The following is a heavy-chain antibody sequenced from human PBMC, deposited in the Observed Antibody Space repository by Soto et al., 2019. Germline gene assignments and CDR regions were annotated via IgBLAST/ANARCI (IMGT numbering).Heavy chain of an antibody. CDR3: ARHYSSGSRNRFDP. CDR2: IYYSGST. V-gene: IGHV4-39*01. J-gene: IGHJ5*02. CDR1: GGSINSSSYF. D-gene: IGHD6-19*01. Sequence: PSETLSLTCSVSGGSINSSSYFWGWVRQPPGKGLEWIGSIYYSGSTYYNPSLRSRATISVDTSKNQFSLKLSSVTAADTAVFYCARHYSSGSRNRFDPWGQGTLVTVSS.